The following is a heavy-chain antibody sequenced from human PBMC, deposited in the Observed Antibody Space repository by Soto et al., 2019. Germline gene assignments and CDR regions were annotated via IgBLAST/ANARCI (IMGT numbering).Heavy chain of an antibody. J-gene: IGHJ6*02. CDR2: IWYDGSNK. D-gene: IGHD3-10*01. CDR3: ARDSYGSGSYYTYYYYYGMDV. CDR1: GFTFSSYG. Sequence: GSLRLSCAASGFTFSSYGMHWVRQAPGKGLEWVAVIWYDGSNKYYADSVKGRFTISRDNSKNTLYLQMNSLRAEDTAVYYCARDSYGSGSYYTYYYYYGMDVWGQGTTVTVSS. V-gene: IGHV3-33*01.